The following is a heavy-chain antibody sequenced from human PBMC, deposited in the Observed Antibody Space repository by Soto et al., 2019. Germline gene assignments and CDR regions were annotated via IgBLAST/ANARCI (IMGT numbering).Heavy chain of an antibody. CDR2: IIPISGTA. V-gene: IGHV1-69*01. CDR3: ARSQGSSTSLEIYYYYYYGRDV. CDR1: GGTFSSYA. J-gene: IGHJ6*02. D-gene: IGHD2-2*01. Sequence: QVQLVQSGAEVKKPGSSVKVSCKASGGTFSSYAISWVRQAPGQGLEWMGGIIPISGTANYAQKFQGRVTITADASTSTDYMELSSLRSEDTAVYYCARSQGSSTSLEIYYYYYYGRDVWGQGTTVTVSS.